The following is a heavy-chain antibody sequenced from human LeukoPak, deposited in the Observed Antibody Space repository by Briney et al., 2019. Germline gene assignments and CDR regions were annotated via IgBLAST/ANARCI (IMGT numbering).Heavy chain of an antibody. CDR2: ILFNGSNI. CDR3: ANQKLSGTYLPDQ. V-gene: IGHV3-30*02. J-gene: IGHJ4*02. Sequence: GGSLRFSCAASGFTFSSYWMTWVRQAPGKGLEWLAFILFNGSNIEYADSVKGRFTISRDNSKNTLYLQINTLRIEDTGVYYCANQKLSGTYLPDQWGQGILVTVSS. D-gene: IGHD3-10*01. CDR1: GFTFSSYW.